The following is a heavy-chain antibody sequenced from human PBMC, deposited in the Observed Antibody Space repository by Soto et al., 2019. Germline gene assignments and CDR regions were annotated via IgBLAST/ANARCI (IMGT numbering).Heavy chain of an antibody. CDR1: GFNLDDYA. CDR3: AGVWRRSDILIGYDY. J-gene: IGHJ4*02. Sequence: EVPLVESGGGLVQPGRSLRLSFAASGFNLDDYAMHWVRQAPGKGLEWVSGIDWNSGNIGYGDSVKGRFNIPRANAKTSLYLQMTSLRAEDTALYFCAGVWRRSDILIGYDYWGQGTRVTVSS. CDR2: IDWNSGNI. D-gene: IGHD3-9*01. V-gene: IGHV3-9*01.